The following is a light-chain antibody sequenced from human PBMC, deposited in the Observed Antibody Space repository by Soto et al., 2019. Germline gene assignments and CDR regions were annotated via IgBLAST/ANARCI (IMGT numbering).Light chain of an antibody. CDR1: SSDVGFSNY. Sequence: QSVPTQPRSVSGSPGQTVTISCTGTSSDVGFSNYISWYQQHPGEAPKLVIYDVAQRPSGVPDRLSGSRSGKTASLTISGLQADDEADYYCCSYVGGDTLIFGSGTKVTVL. CDR3: CSYVGGDTLI. J-gene: IGLJ1*01. V-gene: IGLV2-11*01. CDR2: DVA.